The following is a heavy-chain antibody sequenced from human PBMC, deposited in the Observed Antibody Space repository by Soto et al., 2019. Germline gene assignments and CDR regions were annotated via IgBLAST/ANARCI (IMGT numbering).Heavy chain of an antibody. CDR1: GFTFSSYA. J-gene: IGHJ4*02. CDR2: ISGSGGST. D-gene: IGHD6-19*01. CDR3: AKDLSASPPIAVADPPGY. Sequence: EVQLLESGGGLVQPGGSLRLSCAASGFTFSSYAMSWVRQAPGKGLEWVSAISGSGGSTYYADSVKGRFTISRDNSKNTRYLPMNSLRAEDTAVYYCAKDLSASPPIAVADPPGYWGQGTLVTVSS. V-gene: IGHV3-23*01.